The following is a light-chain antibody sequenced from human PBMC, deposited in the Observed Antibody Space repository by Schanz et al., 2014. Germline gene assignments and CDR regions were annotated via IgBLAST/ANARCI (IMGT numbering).Light chain of an antibody. CDR1: SGDVGSYNL. CDR2: GVS. V-gene: IGLV2-23*02. CDR3: CSYAGSSIWV. Sequence: QSALTQRASVSGSPGQSITISCTGTSGDVGSYNLVSWYQQHPGKAPKLLIYGVSKRPSGVSNRFSGSKSGNTASLTISGLQAEDEAEYYCCSYAGSSIWVFGGGTKLTVL. J-gene: IGLJ3*02.